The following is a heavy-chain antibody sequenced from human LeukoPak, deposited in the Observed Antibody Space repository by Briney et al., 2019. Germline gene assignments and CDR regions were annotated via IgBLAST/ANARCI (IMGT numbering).Heavy chain of an antibody. CDR2: IYHSGST. D-gene: IGHD2-2*01. CDR3: ARAGDIVVVPAAPGVGWFDP. Sequence: SQTLSLTCAVSGVSISSGGYSWSWIRQLPGKGLEWIRYIYHSGSTYYNPSLKSRVTISVDRSKNQFSLKLSSVTAADTAVYYCARAGDIVVVPAAPGVGWFDPWGQGTLVTVSS. CDR1: GVSISSGGYS. J-gene: IGHJ5*02. V-gene: IGHV4-30-2*01.